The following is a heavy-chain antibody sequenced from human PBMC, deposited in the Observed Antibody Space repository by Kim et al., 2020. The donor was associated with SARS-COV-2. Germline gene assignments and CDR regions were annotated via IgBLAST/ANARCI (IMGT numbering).Heavy chain of an antibody. D-gene: IGHD2-21*01. J-gene: IGHJ4*02. CDR3: ARVAIGFAY. Sequence: STIYYADSVKGRFTIARDNSKNSLYLQMNSLRAEDTAVYYCARVAIGFAYWGQVTLVTVSS. V-gene: IGHV3-11*04. CDR2: STI.